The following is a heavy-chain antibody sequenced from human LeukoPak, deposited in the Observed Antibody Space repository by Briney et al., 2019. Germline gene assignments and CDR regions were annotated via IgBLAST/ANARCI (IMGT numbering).Heavy chain of an antibody. D-gene: IGHD6-19*01. V-gene: IGHV4-34*01. CDR2: INHSGST. CDR1: GGSFSGYY. Sequence: PSETPSLTCAVYGGSFSGYYWSWIRQPPGKGLEWIGEINHSGSTNYNPSLKSRVTISVDTSKNQFSLKLSSVTAADTAVYYCARYSSGWLYYYYYDMDVWGKGTLVTVSS. J-gene: IGHJ6*03. CDR3: ARYSSGWLYYYYYDMDV.